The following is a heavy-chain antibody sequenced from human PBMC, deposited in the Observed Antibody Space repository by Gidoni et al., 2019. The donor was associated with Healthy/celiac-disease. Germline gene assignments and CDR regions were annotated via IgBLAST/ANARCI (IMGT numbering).Heavy chain of an antibody. CDR1: ALTFSSYA. CDR2: ISGSAAST. V-gene: IGHV3-23*01. Sequence: EVQLLGRGGGLVQRGGYLRRPCPGHALTFSSYALSWVHRAPEQGLELVSAISGSAASTYDADSVKGRFTISRDNSKKTLYLQMNSLRAEDAAVYYCANCYGDYGYYYYGMDVWGQGTTVTVSS. CDR3: ANCYGDYGYYYYGMDV. J-gene: IGHJ6*02. D-gene: IGHD4-17*01.